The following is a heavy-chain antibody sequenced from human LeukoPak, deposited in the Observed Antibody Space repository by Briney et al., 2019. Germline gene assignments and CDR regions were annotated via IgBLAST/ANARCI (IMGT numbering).Heavy chain of an antibody. CDR2: MNPNSGNT. Sequence: ASVKVSCKASGYTFTSYDINWVRQATGQGLEWMGWMNPNSGNTGYAQKFQGRVTMTRNTSISTAYMELRSLRSDDTAVYYCATAKNHFGPEGRFDPWGQGTLVTVSS. J-gene: IGHJ5*02. CDR1: GYTFTSYD. V-gene: IGHV1-8*01. CDR3: ATAKNHFGPEGRFDP. D-gene: IGHD3/OR15-3a*01.